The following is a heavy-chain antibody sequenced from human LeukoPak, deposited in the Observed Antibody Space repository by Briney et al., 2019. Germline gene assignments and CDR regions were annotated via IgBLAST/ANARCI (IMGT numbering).Heavy chain of an antibody. CDR2: IDSDESST. V-gene: IGHV3-74*01. CDR3: AREAAAGTFYYYYYMDV. D-gene: IGHD6-13*01. J-gene: IGHJ6*03. CDR1: GFTFSSYA. Sequence: GGSLRLSCAASGFTFSSYAMSWVRQAPGKGLVWVSRIDSDESSTSYADSVKGRFTISRDNAKNTLYLQMNSLRAEDTAVYYCAREAAAGTFYYYYYMDVWGKGTTVTVSS.